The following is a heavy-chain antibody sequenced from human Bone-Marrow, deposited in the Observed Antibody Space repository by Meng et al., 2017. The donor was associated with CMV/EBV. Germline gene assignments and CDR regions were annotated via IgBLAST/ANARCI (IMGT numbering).Heavy chain of an antibody. J-gene: IGHJ5*02. Sequence: SETLSLTCTVSGGSIRSYYWSWIRQPPGKGLEWIGYIYYSGSTYYNPSLKSRVTISVDTSKNQFSLKLSSVTAADTDVYHCARGGIVVVKGWFDPWGQGTLVTVSS. V-gene: IGHV4-59*08. CDR2: IYYSGST. CDR3: ARGGIVVVKGWFDP. CDR1: GGSIRSYY. D-gene: IGHD3-22*01.